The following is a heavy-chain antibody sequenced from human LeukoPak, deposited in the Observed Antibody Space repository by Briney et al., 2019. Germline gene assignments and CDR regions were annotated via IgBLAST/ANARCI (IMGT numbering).Heavy chain of an antibody. CDR3: ARVGSSWYSDY. J-gene: IGHJ4*02. Sequence: SETLSLTCTVSGASISSYSYYWGWIRQPPGKGLEWIGSINYSGTTYYSPSLKSRVTISVDTSKNQFSLKLSSVTAADTAVYYCARVGSSWYSDYWGQGTLVTVSS. CDR2: INYSGTT. D-gene: IGHD6-13*01. CDR1: GASISSYSYY. V-gene: IGHV4-39*07.